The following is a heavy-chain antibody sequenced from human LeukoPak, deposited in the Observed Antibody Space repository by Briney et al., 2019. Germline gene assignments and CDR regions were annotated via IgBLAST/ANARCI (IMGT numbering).Heavy chain of an antibody. CDR1: GGSISSGGYY. J-gene: IGHJ4*02. V-gene: IGHV4-30-2*01. Sequence: PSETLSLTCTVSGGSISSGGYYWSWIRQPPGKGLEWIGYIYHSGSTYYNPSLKSRVTISVDRSKNQFSLKLSFVTAADTAVYYCARVASLTGDQSECYFDYWGQGTLVTVSS. CDR2: IYHSGST. D-gene: IGHD7-27*01. CDR3: ARVASLTGDQSECYFDY.